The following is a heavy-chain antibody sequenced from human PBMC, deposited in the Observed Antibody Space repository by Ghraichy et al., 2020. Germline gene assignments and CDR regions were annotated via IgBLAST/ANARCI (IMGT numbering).Heavy chain of an antibody. D-gene: IGHD2-2*01. J-gene: IGHJ6*02. CDR1: AFPFSNYA. Sequence: GGSLRLSCAASAFPFSNYAMSWVRQAPGRGLEWVSGISATGATTYYADSVKGRVIISRDNSKNTLDLQMTNLRAEDTAVYYCAHIPVAMFYYKSDMDVLGQGTTVTVSS. CDR2: ISATGATT. V-gene: IGHV3-23*01. CDR3: AHIPVAMFYYKSDMDV.